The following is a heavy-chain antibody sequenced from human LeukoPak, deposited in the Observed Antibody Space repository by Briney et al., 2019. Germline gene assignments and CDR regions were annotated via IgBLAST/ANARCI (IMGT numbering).Heavy chain of an antibody. CDR2: IIPIFGTA. CDR1: GGTFSSYA. CDR3: AYHMRIDSSSWPFMDY. Sequence: SVTVSCKASGGTFSSYAISWVRQAPGQGLEWMGRIIPIFGTANYAQKFQGRVTITADKSTSTAYMELSSLRSEDTAVYYCAYHMRIDSSSWPFMDYWGQGTLVTVSS. J-gene: IGHJ4*02. V-gene: IGHV1-69*06. D-gene: IGHD6-13*01.